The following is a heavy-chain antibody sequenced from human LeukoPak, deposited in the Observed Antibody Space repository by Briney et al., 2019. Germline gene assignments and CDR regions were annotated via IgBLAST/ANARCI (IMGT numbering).Heavy chain of an antibody. CDR1: GFTFSGSA. CDR2: IRSKANSYAT. Sequence: GGSLKLSCAASGFTFSGSAMHWVRQASGKGLEWVGRIRSKANSYATAYAASVKGRFTISRDDSKNTAYLQMNSLKTEDTAVYYCTRSWQQFTFDYWGQGTLVTVSS. V-gene: IGHV3-73*01. CDR3: TRSWQQFTFDY. D-gene: IGHD6-13*01. J-gene: IGHJ4*02.